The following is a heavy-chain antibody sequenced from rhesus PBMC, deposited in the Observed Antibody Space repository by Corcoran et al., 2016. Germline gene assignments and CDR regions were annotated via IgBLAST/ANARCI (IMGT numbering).Heavy chain of an antibody. CDR1: GDSIRHYY. Sequence: QVQLQESGPGLVKPSEALSLTCAVSGDSIRHYYWSWIRQPPGKGLEWIGRIYGRTGSTDYDPSLKSRVTISMDTSKNQFSLRLSSVTAADTAVYYCANFYGSDRCWGQGVLVTVSS. V-gene: IGHV4-160*01. D-gene: IGHD4-29*01. CDR2: IYGRTGST. CDR3: ANFYGSDRC. J-gene: IGHJ4*01.